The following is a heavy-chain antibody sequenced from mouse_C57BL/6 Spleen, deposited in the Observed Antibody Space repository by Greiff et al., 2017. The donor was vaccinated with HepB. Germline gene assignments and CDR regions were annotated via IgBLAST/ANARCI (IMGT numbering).Heavy chain of an antibody. D-gene: IGHD2-1*01. J-gene: IGHJ3*01. V-gene: IGHV5-17*01. CDR2: ISSGSSTI. CDR1: GFTFSDYG. Sequence: DVMLVESGGGLVKPGGSLKLSCAASGFTFSDYGMHWVRQAPEKGLEWVAYISSGSSTIYYADTVKGRFTISRDNAKNTLFLQMTSLRSEDTAMYYCARDGNYGFAYWGQGTLVTVSA. CDR3: ARDGNYGFAY.